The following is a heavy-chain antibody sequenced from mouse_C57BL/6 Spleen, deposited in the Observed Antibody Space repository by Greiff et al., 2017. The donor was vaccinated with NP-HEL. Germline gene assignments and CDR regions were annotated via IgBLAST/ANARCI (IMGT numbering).Heavy chain of an antibody. Sequence: QVQLQQPGPELVKPGASVKISCKASGYAFSSSWMNWVKQRPGKGLEWIGRIYPGDGDTNYNGKFKGKATLTADKSSSTAYMQLSCLTSEDSAVEFCACSNYVGYWGQGTTLTVSS. CDR3: ACSNYVGY. V-gene: IGHV1-82*01. D-gene: IGHD1-1*01. CDR2: IYPGDGDT. J-gene: IGHJ2*01. CDR1: GYAFSSSW.